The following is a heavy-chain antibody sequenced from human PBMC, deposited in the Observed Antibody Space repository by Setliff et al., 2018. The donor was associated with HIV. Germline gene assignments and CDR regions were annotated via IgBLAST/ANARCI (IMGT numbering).Heavy chain of an antibody. V-gene: IGHV4-61*01. Sequence: PSETLSLTCTVSGDSVTSETYCWGWIRQPPEKGLEWIGSIYFTGSSDNNPSLKSRVTLSVDTSKHQFSLKLSSVTAADTAVYYCARVQMAYAAFDVWGQGTMVTVSS. CDR1: GDSVTSETYC. D-gene: IGHD4-17*01. CDR3: ARVQMAYAAFDV. J-gene: IGHJ3*01. CDR2: IYFTGSS.